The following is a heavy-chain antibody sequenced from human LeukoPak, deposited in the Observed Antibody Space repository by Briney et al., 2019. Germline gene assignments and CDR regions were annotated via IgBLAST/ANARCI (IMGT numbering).Heavy chain of an antibody. CDR3: ARQGYSSSWYLSEYYFDY. CDR2: INHSGST. Sequence: SETLSLTCAVYGGSFSGYYWSWIRQPPGKGLEWIGEINHSGSTNYNPSLMSRVTISVDTSKNQFSLKLSSVTAADTAVYYCARQGYSSSWYLSEYYFDYWGQGTLVTVSS. D-gene: IGHD6-13*01. V-gene: IGHV4-34*01. CDR1: GGSFSGYY. J-gene: IGHJ4*02.